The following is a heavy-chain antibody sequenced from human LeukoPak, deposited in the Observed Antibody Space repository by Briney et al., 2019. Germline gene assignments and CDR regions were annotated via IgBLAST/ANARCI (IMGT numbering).Heavy chain of an antibody. J-gene: IGHJ6*03. V-gene: IGHV4-61*02. Sequence: SETLSLTCTVSGGTISSGSYYWSWIRQPAGKGLEWIGRIYTSGSTNYNPSLKSRVTMSVDTSKNQFSLKLSSVTAADTAVYYCARAGPYDSSGYYYKYYYYMDVWGKGTTVTISS. D-gene: IGHD3-22*01. CDR2: IYTSGST. CDR3: ARAGPYDSSGYYYKYYYYMDV. CDR1: GGTISSGSYY.